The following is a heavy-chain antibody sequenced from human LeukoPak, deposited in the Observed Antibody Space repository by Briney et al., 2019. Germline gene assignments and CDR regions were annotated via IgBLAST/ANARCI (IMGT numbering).Heavy chain of an antibody. J-gene: IGHJ4*02. CDR2: ISGSGGST. V-gene: IGHV3-23*01. D-gene: IGHD6-13*01. CDR1: GFAFSSYA. CDR3: ARGRAAGVTNFDY. Sequence: EGSLRLSCAASGFAFSSYAMHWVRQAPGKGLECVSVISGSGGSTYHADSVKGRFTISRDNSQNTLYLQMNSLRAEDTAVYYCARGRAAGVTNFDYWGQGTLVTVSS.